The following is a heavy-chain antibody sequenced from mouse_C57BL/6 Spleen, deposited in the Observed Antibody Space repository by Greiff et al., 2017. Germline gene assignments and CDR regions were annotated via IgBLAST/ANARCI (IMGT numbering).Heavy chain of an antibody. D-gene: IGHD1-1*01. J-gene: IGHJ2*01. Sequence: QVQLQQSGAELVRPGASVKLSCKASGYTFTDYYINWVKQRPGQGLEWIARIYPGSGNTYYNEKFKGKATLTAEKSSSTAYMQLSSLTSEDSAVYFCARLLRDYFDYWGQGTTLTVSS. V-gene: IGHV1-76*01. CDR2: IYPGSGNT. CDR3: ARLLRDYFDY. CDR1: GYTFTDYY.